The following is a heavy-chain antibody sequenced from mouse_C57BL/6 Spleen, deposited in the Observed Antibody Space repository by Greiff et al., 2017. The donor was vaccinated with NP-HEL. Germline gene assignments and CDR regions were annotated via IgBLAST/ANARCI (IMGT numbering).Heavy chain of an antibody. D-gene: IGHD4-1*01. CDR3: AREELTGPHYFDY. Sequence: VQLQQSGAELARPGASVKMSCKASGYTFTSYTMHWVKQRPGQGLEWIGYINPSSGYTKYNQKFKDKATLTADNSSSTAYMQLSSLTSEDSAVYYCAREELTGPHYFDYWGQGTTLTVSS. V-gene: IGHV1-4*01. CDR1: GYTFTSYT. J-gene: IGHJ2*01. CDR2: INPSSGYT.